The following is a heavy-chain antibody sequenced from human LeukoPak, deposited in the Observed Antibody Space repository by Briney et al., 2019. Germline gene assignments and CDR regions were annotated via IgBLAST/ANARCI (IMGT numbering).Heavy chain of an antibody. CDR3: TRGGYNPDAFDI. J-gene: IGHJ3*02. D-gene: IGHD5-24*01. CDR2: ISYDGSNK. V-gene: IGHV3-30-3*01. CDR1: GFTFSSYA. Sequence: GGSLRLSCAASGFTFSSYAMHWVRQAPGKGLEWVAVISYDGSNKYYADSVKGRFTISRDNSKNTLYLQMNSLRAEDTAVYYCTRGGYNPDAFDIWGQGTMVTVSS.